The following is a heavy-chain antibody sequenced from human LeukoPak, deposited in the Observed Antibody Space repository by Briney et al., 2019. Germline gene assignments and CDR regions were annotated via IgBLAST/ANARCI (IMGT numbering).Heavy chain of an antibody. CDR3: ARSHLASGYSLSPFDY. CDR1: GYTFTSYY. J-gene: IGHJ4*02. CDR2: INPSGGST. D-gene: IGHD3-3*01. Sequence: ASVKVSCKASGYTFTSYYMHWVRQAPGQGLEWMGIINPSGGSTSYAQKFQGRVTMTRDTSTSTVYMELSSLRSEDTAAYYCARSHLASGYSLSPFDYWGQGTLVTVSS. V-gene: IGHV1-46*01.